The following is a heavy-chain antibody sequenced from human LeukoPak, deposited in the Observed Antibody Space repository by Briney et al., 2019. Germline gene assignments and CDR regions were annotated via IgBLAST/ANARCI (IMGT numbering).Heavy chain of an antibody. J-gene: IGHJ4*02. CDR3: ARDWYSLDY. D-gene: IGHD6-13*01. CDR2: IKQDGSEK. Sequence: GGSLRLSCAASGFTFSDYWMSWVRQAPGMGLEWVANIKQDGSEKYYVDSVKGRFTISRDNAKNSLYLQMNSLRAEDTAVYYCARDWYSLDYWGQGTLVTVSS. CDR1: GFTFSDYW. V-gene: IGHV3-7*01.